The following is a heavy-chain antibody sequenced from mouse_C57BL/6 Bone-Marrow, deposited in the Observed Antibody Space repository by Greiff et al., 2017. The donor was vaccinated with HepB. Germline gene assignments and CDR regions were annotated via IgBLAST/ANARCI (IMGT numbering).Heavy chain of an antibody. CDR1: GYTFTSYW. Sequence: QVQLQQPGAELVKPGASVKLSCKASGYTFTSYWLHWVKQRPGQGLEWIGMFHPNSGSTNYNEKFKSKATLTVDKSSSTAYMQLSSLTSEDAAVYYCARRGVREGYAMDYWGQGTSVTVSS. CDR2: FHPNSGST. J-gene: IGHJ4*01. CDR3: ARRGVREGYAMDY. D-gene: IGHD2-14*01. V-gene: IGHV1-64*01.